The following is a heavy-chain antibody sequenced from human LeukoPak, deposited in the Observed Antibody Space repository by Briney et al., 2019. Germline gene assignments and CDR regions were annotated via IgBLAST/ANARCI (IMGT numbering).Heavy chain of an antibody. Sequence: PGGSLRLSCAASGFTFSSYGMHWVRQAPGKGLEWVAVIWYDGSNKYYADSVKGRFTISRDNSKNTLYLQMNILRAEDTAVYYCARDLDDSSAYYYSSTRDKIDYWGQGTLVTVSS. D-gene: IGHD3-22*01. V-gene: IGHV3-33*01. CDR2: IWYDGSNK. J-gene: IGHJ4*02. CDR1: GFTFSSYG. CDR3: ARDLDDSSAYYYSSTRDKIDY.